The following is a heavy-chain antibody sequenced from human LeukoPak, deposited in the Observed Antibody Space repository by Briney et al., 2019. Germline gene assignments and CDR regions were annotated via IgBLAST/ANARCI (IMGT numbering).Heavy chain of an antibody. D-gene: IGHD3-10*01. CDR3: ARDLLGYYFGSGNYGSFDT. Sequence: SQTLSLTCTVSGGSISSGGYYWSWIRQHPGKGLEWIGYIYYSGTTDYNPSLRGRVTMSIDTSKNHFSLKLNSLTAADTAVYYCARDLLGYYFGSGNYGSFDTWGQGTLVTVSS. CDR2: IYYSGTT. V-gene: IGHV4-31*03. CDR1: GGSISSGGYY. J-gene: IGHJ5*02.